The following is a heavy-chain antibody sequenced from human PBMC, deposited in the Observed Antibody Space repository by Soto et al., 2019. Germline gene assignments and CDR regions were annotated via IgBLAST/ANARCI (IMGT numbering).Heavy chain of an antibody. CDR3: ARDCALAVAGPGWFDP. Sequence: SEILSLTCTFSVGSVISGSHYWTWIRQPPGKGLEWIGYIYYTGNPNYSPSLKSRVTISVDTSKNQFSLKLTSVTAADTAVYYCARDCALAVAGPGWFDPWGQGTLVTVSS. CDR1: VGSVISGSHY. CDR2: IYYTGNP. J-gene: IGHJ5*02. D-gene: IGHD6-19*01. V-gene: IGHV4-61*01.